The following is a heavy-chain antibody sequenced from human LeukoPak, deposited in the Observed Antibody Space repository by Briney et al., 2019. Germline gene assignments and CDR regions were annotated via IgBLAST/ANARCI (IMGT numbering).Heavy chain of an antibody. V-gene: IGHV1-2*02. CDR2: INSNSGDT. CDR3: ARERHVDD. Sequence: ASVKVSCKASGYTFTDYYIHWVRQAPGQGLEWMGWINSNSGDTYYAQKFQGRVTMTRDTSITTAYMELSRLRSDDTAVYYCARERHVDDWGQGTLVTVSS. J-gene: IGHJ4*02. CDR1: GYTFTDYY.